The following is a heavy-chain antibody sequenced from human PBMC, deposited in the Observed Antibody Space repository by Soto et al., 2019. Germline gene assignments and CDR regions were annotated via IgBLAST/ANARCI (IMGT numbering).Heavy chain of an antibody. CDR3: ARYDYNGYYFDY. CDR1: GGSISSYY. V-gene: IGHV4-59*01. Sequence: PSETLSLTCTVSGGSISSYYWSWIRQPPGKGLEWIGYIYYSGSTNYNPSLKSRVTMTRDTSTTTVYMELSSLKSEDTAVYYCARYDYNGYYFDYWGQGTLVTVSS. J-gene: IGHJ4*02. D-gene: IGHD4-4*01. CDR2: IYYSGST.